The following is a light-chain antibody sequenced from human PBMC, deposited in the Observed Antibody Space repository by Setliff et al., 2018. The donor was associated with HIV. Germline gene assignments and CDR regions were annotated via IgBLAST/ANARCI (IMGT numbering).Light chain of an antibody. CDR3: ATWDDSLNGRV. J-gene: IGLJ1*01. Sequence: QSVLTQKPSASGTPGQGVTISCSGGSSNIGTNTVNWYQQLPGTAPKLLMYSDNQRPSGVPDRFSGSKSGTSASLAISGLQSEDAADYYCATWDDSLNGRVFGTGTKVTVL. CDR2: SDN. CDR1: SSNIGTNT. V-gene: IGLV1-44*01.